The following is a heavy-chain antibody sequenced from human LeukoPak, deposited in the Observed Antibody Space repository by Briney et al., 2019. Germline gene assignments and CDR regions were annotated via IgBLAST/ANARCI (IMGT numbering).Heavy chain of an antibody. CDR3: AKRAYSGIYFAAFDI. CDR2: ISGSGGTT. V-gene: IGHV3-23*01. D-gene: IGHD1-26*01. Sequence: GGSLRLSCAASGLTFSSYAMSWVRQAPGKGLEWVSAISGSGGTTYYTDSVKGRFTVSRDNSKNTLYLQMNSLRAEDTAIYYCAKRAYSGIYFAAFDIWGQGTMVTVSS. J-gene: IGHJ3*02. CDR1: GLTFSSYA.